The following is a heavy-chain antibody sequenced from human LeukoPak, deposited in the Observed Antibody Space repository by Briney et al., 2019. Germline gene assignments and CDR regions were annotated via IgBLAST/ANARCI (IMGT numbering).Heavy chain of an antibody. CDR3: ARGRLRRPGYFDY. J-gene: IGHJ4*02. V-gene: IGHV3-66*01. D-gene: IGHD5-12*01. CDR2: IYSGGST. Sequence: GGSLRLSCAASGFTVSSNYMSWVRQAPGKGLEWVSVIYSGGSTYYADSVKGRFTISRDNSKNTLYLQMNSLRAEDTAVYYCARGRLRRPGYFDYWGQGTLVTVSS. CDR1: GFTVSSNY.